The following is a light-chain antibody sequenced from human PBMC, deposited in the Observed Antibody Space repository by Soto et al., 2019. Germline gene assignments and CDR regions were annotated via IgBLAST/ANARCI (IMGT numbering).Light chain of an antibody. CDR2: EVN. CDR1: SSDVGLYDY. V-gene: IGLV2-14*01. J-gene: IGLJ1*01. Sequence: QSALTQPASVSVSPGQSITISCTGTSSDVGLYDYVSWYQQHPGKAPKLMIYEVNQRPSGVSTRFSGSKSGNTASLTISGLQAEDEADYYCSSYAGSNNNYVFGTGTKLTVL. CDR3: SSYAGSNNNYV.